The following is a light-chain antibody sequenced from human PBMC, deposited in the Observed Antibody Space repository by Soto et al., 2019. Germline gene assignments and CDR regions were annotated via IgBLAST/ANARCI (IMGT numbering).Light chain of an antibody. Sequence: QSALTQPASVSGSPGQSITISCTGTSSDVGIYNYVSWYQQHPGKAPKLMIYEVSNRPSGVSNRFSGSKSGKMASLTISGLQAEDEAEYYCSSYTSSGTFVIFGGGTKLTFL. CDR1: SSDVGIYNY. J-gene: IGLJ2*01. CDR3: SSYTSSGTFVI. CDR2: EVS. V-gene: IGLV2-14*01.